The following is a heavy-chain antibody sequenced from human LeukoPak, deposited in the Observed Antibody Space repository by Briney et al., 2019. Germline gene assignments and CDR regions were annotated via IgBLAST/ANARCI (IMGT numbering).Heavy chain of an antibody. Sequence: GGSLRLSCAASGFTFSSYEMNWVRQAPGKGLEWVSYISSSGSTIYYADSVKGRFTISRDNAKNSLYLQMNSLRAEDTAVYYCARLSRPKLLAFDYWGQGTLVTVSS. V-gene: IGHV3-48*03. CDR3: ARLSRPKLLAFDY. CDR2: ISSSGSTI. D-gene: IGHD2-15*01. CDR1: GFTFSSYE. J-gene: IGHJ4*02.